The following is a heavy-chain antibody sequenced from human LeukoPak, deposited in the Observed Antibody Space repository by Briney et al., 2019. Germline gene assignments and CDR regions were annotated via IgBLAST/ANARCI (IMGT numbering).Heavy chain of an antibody. V-gene: IGHV3-7*03. CDR1: GFTFSSYW. D-gene: IGHD6-13*01. Sequence: GGSLRLSCVASGFTFSSYWMSWVRQAPGKGLEWVANIRQDGGDKYYVDSVKGRFTISRDNAKNTLYLQMNSLRAEDTAVHYCAKGSRIAAAGSYYFDYWGQGTLVTVSS. CDR3: AKGSRIAAAGSYYFDY. J-gene: IGHJ4*02. CDR2: IRQDGGDK.